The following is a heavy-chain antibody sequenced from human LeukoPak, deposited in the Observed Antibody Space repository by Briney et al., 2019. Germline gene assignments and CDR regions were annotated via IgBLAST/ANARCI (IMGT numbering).Heavy chain of an antibody. J-gene: IGHJ6*03. CDR1: GGSISSNSYY. CDR2: IYYSGRT. CDR3: ARDKRVAVAGTYIYYYYMDV. Sequence: SETLSLTCTVSGGSISSNSYYWGWIRQPPEKGLEWIGNIYYSGRTYYNPSLKSRVTISVDTSKNQFSLKLSSVTAADTAVYYCARDKRVAVAGTYIYYYYMDVWGNGTAVTISS. V-gene: IGHV4-39*07. D-gene: IGHD6-19*01.